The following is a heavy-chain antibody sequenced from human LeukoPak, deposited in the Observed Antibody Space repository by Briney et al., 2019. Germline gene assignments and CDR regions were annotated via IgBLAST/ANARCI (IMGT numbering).Heavy chain of an antibody. CDR2: ISGSGGST. CDR1: GFTFSSYA. CDR3: AKDRVVVTTTDTDY. V-gene: IGHV3-23*01. Sequence: GGSLRLSCAASGFTFSSYAMSWVRQAPGKGLEWVSAISGSGGSTYYADSVKGRFTISGDNSKNTLYLQMNSLRAEDTAVYYCAKDRVVVTTTDTDYWGQGTLVTVSS. J-gene: IGHJ4*02. D-gene: IGHD3-22*01.